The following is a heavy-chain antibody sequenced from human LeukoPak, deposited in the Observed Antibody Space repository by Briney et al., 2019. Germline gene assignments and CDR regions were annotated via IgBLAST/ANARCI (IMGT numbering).Heavy chain of an antibody. CDR1: GDSVTSGSYY. CDR3: ARVLHDAFDL. J-gene: IGHJ3*01. CDR2: LYHSANT. V-gene: IGHV4-61*01. Sequence: SETLSLTCSVSGDSVTSGSYYWSWIWQPPGKGLEWIGYLYHSANTNYKPSLKSRVTISVDTSNNQFSLILSSVTAADTAVYYCARVLHDAFDLWGQGTMVTVSS.